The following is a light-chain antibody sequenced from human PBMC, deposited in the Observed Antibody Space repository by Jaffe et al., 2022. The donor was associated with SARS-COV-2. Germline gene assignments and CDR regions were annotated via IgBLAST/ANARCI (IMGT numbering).Light chain of an antibody. Sequence: DIQMTQSPSTLSASVGDRVTITCRASQNIYTSLAWYQQIPGRAPKLLIYRASSLEGGVPSRFSGSGSGTEFTLTISSLQPDDFATYYCQHYIHYPWAFGQGTKVEIK. CDR1: QNIYTS. V-gene: IGKV1-5*03. CDR3: QHYIHYPWA. CDR2: RAS. J-gene: IGKJ1*01.